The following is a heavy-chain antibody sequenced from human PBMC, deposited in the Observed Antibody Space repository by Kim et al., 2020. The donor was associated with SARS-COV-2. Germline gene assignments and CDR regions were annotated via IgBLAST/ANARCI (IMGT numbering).Heavy chain of an antibody. CDR1: GFTFSSYA. Sequence: GGSLRLSCAASGFTFSSYAMHWVRQAPGKGLEWVAVISYDGSNKYYADSVKGRFTISRDNSKNTLYLQMNSLRAEDTAVYYCARGKTYYYDSSGYLISVIDAFDIWGQGTIVTVSS. CDR2: ISYDGSNK. V-gene: IGHV3-30*04. J-gene: IGHJ3*02. D-gene: IGHD3-22*01. CDR3: ARGKTYYYDSSGYLISVIDAFDI.